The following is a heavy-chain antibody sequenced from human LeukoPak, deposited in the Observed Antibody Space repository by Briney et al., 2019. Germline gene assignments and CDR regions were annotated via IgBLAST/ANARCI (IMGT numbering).Heavy chain of an antibody. Sequence: PSETLSLTCTVSGGSISSYHWSWIRQPPGKGLEWIGYIYYSGSTNYNPSLKSRVTISVDTSKNQFSLKLSSVTAADTAVYYCARAADNWNAYDYWGQGTLVTVSS. D-gene: IGHD1-20*01. J-gene: IGHJ4*02. V-gene: IGHV4-59*01. CDR3: ARAADNWNAYDY. CDR2: IYYSGST. CDR1: GGSISSYH.